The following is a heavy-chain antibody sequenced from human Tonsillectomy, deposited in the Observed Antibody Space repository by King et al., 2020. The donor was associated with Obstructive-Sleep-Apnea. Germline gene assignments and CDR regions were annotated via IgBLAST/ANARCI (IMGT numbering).Heavy chain of an antibody. CDR2: IRFDGTDK. V-gene: IGHV3-30*02. D-gene: IGHD6-19*01. J-gene: IGHJ4*02. CDR1: GIIFSDYA. CDR3: AKGYSSGWPDRYFDY. Sequence: VQLVESGGGVVQPGRSVRLSCTVSGIIFSDYAMHWVRQAPGKGLEWGGFIRFDGTDKFFGYSVKGRFTISRDNSNDRLYLQMNSLRAEETAVYYCAKGYSSGWPDRYFDYWGRGTLVTVSS.